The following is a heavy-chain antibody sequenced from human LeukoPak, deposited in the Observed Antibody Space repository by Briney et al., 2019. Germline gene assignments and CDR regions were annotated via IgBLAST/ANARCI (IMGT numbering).Heavy chain of an antibody. CDR3: ARDGYSSSWSFDY. CDR2: ISSNGGST. CDR1: GFTFSIYA. J-gene: IGHJ4*02. D-gene: IGHD6-13*01. Sequence: GGSLRLSCAASGFTFSIYAMFWVRQAPGRGLEYVSVISSNGGSTYYANSVKGRFTISRDNSKNTLYLQMGSLTAEDMAVYYCARDGYSSSWSFDYWGQGTLVTVSS. V-gene: IGHV3-64*01.